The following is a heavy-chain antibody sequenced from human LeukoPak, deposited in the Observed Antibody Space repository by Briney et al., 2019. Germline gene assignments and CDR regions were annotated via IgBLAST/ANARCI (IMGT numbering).Heavy chain of an antibody. CDR2: IKQDGSEK. CDR1: GFTFSSYW. D-gene: IGHD3-22*01. CDR3: ARDRPTLYYYDSSGYVDY. Sequence: GGSLRLSCAASGFTFSSYWMSWVRQAPGKGLEWVANIKQDGSEKYYVDSVKGRFTISRDNAKNSLYLQMNSLRAEDTAVYYCARDRPTLYYYDSSGYVDYWGQGTLVTVSP. V-gene: IGHV3-7*01. J-gene: IGHJ4*02.